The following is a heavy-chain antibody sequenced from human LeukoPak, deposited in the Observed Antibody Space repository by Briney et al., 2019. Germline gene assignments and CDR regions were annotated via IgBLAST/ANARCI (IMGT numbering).Heavy chain of an antibody. CDR1: GFTFSSYG. D-gene: IGHD3-3*01. CDR2: ISYDGSNK. J-gene: IGHJ4*02. V-gene: IGHV3-30*18. CDR3: AKDRIFLESGDPSEGDY. Sequence: GGSLRLSCAASGFTFSSYGMHWVRQAPGKGLEWVAVISYDGSNKYYADSVKGRFTISRDNSKNTLYLQMNSLRAEDTAVYYCAKDRIFLESGDPSEGDYWGQGTLVTVSS.